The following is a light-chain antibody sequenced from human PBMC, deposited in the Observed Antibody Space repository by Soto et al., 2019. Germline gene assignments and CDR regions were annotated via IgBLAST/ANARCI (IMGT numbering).Light chain of an antibody. V-gene: IGKV1-5*01. J-gene: IGKJ5*01. CDR3: QQLNSYPIT. CDR1: QNIERW. CDR2: DVS. Sequence: DIQMTQSPSTLSASVGDRVTITCRASQNIERWLAWYQQKPGKAPKLLLYDVSSLESGVPSRFSGSGSGTEFILTINGLQPDDFATYFCQQLNSYPITFGQGTRLEIK.